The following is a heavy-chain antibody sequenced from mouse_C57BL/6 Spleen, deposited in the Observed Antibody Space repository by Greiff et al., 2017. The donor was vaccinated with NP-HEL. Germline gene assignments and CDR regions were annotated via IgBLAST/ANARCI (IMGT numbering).Heavy chain of an antibody. D-gene: IGHD2-3*01. CDR1: GFTFSDYY. CDR3: ARHGYGDGYWDWYFDV. V-gene: IGHV5-12*01. J-gene: IGHJ1*03. CDR2: ISNGGGST. Sequence: EVKLVESGGGLVQPGGSLKLSCAASGFTFSDYYMYWVRQTPEKRLEWVAYISNGGGSTYYPDTVKGRFTISRDNAKNTLYLQMSRLKSEDTAMYYCARHGYGDGYWDWYFDVWGTGTTVTVSS.